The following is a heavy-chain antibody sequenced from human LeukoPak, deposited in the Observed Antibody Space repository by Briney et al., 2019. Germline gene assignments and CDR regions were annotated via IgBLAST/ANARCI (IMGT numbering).Heavy chain of an antibody. CDR3: ARRAGAYSHPYDY. Sequence: GGSLRLSCAASGFSFNFYSVNWIRQAPGKGLEWVSIIYSGGSTFYADSVKGRFTISRDNSKKKVYLEMNSLRPEDTAVYYCARRAGAYSHPYDYWGQGTLVTVSS. D-gene: IGHD4/OR15-4a*01. CDR1: GFSFNFYS. V-gene: IGHV3-53*05. J-gene: IGHJ4*02. CDR2: IYSGGST.